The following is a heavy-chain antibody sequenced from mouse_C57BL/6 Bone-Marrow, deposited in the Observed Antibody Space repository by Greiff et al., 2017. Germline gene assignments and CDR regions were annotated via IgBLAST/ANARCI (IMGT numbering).Heavy chain of an antibody. V-gene: IGHV1-81*01. CDR1: GYTFTSYG. CDR2: IYPRSGNT. CDR3: ARRAYDYDPPWFAY. Sequence: QVQLQQSGAELARPGASVKLSCKASGYTFTSYGISWVKQRTGQGLEWIGEIYPRSGNTYYNEKFKGKATLTADKSSSTAYMELRSLTSEDSAVYFCARRAYDYDPPWFAYWGQGTLVTVSA. D-gene: IGHD2-4*01. J-gene: IGHJ3*01.